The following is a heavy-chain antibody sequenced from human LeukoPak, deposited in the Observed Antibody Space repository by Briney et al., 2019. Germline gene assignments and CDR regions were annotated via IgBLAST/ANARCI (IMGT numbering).Heavy chain of an antibody. Sequence: PGGSLRLSCAASGFTFSSYAMTWVRQAPGKGLEWVSIITGSAASTDYADSVKGRFAISRDNSKTTLYLQMNSLRAEDTAVYFCAKDHTPFGSGSYSTRYYGMDVWGQGTTVIVSS. J-gene: IGHJ6*02. CDR1: GFTFSSYA. CDR3: AKDHTPFGSGSYSTRYYGMDV. V-gene: IGHV3-23*01. CDR2: ITGSAAST. D-gene: IGHD3-10*01.